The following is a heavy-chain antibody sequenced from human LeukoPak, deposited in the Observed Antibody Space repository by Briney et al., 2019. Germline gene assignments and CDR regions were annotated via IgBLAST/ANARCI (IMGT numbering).Heavy chain of an antibody. CDR3: ARGTDTKPFWSGYWVDV. D-gene: IGHD3-3*01. V-gene: IGHV3-23*01. Sequence: GGSLRLSCAASGFTFSSYAMSWVRQAPGKGLEWVSAISGSGGSTYYADSVKGRFTISRDNSKNTLYLQMNSLRAEDTAVYYCARGTDTKPFWSGYWVDVWGQGTTVTVSS. J-gene: IGHJ6*02. CDR2: ISGSGGST. CDR1: GFTFSSYA.